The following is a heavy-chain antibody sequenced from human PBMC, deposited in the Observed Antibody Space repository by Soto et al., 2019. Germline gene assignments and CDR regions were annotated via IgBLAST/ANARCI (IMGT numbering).Heavy chain of an antibody. CDR3: ARAYGSGSNWFDP. D-gene: IGHD3-10*01. CDR2: IYYSGST. J-gene: IGHJ5*02. V-gene: IGHV4-59*01. CDR1: GGCISSYY. Sequence: SETLSLTCTVSGGCISSYYWSWIRQPPGKGLEWIGYIYYSGSTNYNPSLKSRVTISVDTSKNQFSLKLSSVTAADTAVYYCARAYGSGSNWFDPWGQGTLVTVSS.